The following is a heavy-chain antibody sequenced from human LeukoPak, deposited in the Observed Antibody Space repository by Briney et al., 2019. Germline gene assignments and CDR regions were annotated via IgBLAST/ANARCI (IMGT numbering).Heavy chain of an antibody. V-gene: IGHV3-7*03. D-gene: IGHD4-23*01. CDR1: GFIFGDYW. J-gene: IGHJ4*02. CDR2: INQIGGVK. Sequence: GSLRLSCVASGFIFGDYWMRWVRQAPGKGLEWVATINQIGGVKYYVDSVKGRFTISRDNAKTSLFLQMNSLRIDDTAMYYCTRTVNSASDFWGQGTLVTVSS. CDR3: TRTVNSASDF.